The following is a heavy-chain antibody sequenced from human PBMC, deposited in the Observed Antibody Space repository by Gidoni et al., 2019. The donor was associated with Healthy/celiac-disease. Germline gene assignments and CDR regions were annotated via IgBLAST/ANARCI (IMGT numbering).Heavy chain of an antibody. J-gene: IGHJ4*02. Sequence: QVQLVESGGGVVQPGRSLRLSCAASGFTFSSYAMHWVRQAPGKGLEWVAVISYDGSNKYYADSVKGRFTISRDNSKNTLYLQMNSLRAEDTAVYYCARSPYSSSSLDYWGQGTLVTVSS. D-gene: IGHD6-6*01. CDR3: ARSPYSSSSLDY. CDR1: GFTFSSYA. CDR2: ISYDGSNK. V-gene: IGHV3-30*04.